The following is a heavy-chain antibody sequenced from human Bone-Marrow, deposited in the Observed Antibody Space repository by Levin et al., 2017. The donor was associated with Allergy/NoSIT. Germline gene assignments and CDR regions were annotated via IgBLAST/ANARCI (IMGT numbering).Heavy chain of an antibody. CDR2: IYYTGGT. J-gene: IGHJ4*02. CDR1: GASINNYY. Sequence: SETLSLTCSVSGASINNYYWSWIRQPPGKGLEWIAYIYYTGGTTYKSSLNSRVTISGDTSKNQFSLQVTSVTAADTAVYYCARHGRDSSGFYGLADYWGPGTLVTVSS. CDR3: ARHGRDSSGFYGLADY. D-gene: IGHD3-22*01. V-gene: IGHV4-59*08.